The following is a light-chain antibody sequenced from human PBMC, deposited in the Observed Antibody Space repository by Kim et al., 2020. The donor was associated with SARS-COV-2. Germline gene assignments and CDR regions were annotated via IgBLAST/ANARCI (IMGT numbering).Light chain of an antibody. Sequence: LTTGDRATLSCRASQSVSTYLAWNQHKPGQAPRLLICDASKRATGIPARFSGRGSGADFTLTISSLEPEDFAVYYCQQRTNWPPLTFGGGTKLEI. CDR2: DAS. CDR3: QQRTNWPPLT. J-gene: IGKJ4*01. V-gene: IGKV3-11*01. CDR1: QSVSTY.